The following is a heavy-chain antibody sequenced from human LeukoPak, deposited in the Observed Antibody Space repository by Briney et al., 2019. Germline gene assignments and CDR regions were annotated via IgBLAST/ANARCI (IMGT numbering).Heavy chain of an antibody. Sequence: PGGSLRLSRAASGFTFTNAVIHWLRPAAGKGLEWVSFISHDGTNKYYSDSVDGRFIVSRLNSQNTVYLQMNDLRPEDTATYYCASEDVDTGDFWGQGTLVTVSS. V-gene: IGHV3-30*01. J-gene: IGHJ4*02. CDR1: GFTFTNAV. D-gene: IGHD5-18*01. CDR2: ISHDGTNK. CDR3: ASEDVDTGDF.